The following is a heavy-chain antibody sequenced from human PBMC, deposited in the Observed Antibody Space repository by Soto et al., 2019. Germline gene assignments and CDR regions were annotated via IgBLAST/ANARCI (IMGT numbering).Heavy chain of an antibody. CDR3: ASYYDRRARMDV. J-gene: IGHJ6*02. CDR1: GGTFSSYA. V-gene: IGHV1-69*01. D-gene: IGHD1-26*01. CDR2: IIPIFGTA. Sequence: QVQLVQSGAEVKKPGSSVKVSCKASGGTFSSYAISWVRQAPGQGLEWMGGIIPIFGTANYAQKFQGRVTITADEAASTAYMELSSLRSEDTAVYYCASYYDRRARMDVWGQGTTVTVSS.